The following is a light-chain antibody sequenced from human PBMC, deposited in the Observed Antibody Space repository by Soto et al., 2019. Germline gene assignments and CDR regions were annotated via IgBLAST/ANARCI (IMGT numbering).Light chain of an antibody. CDR2: DDA. V-gene: IGLV3-21*02. CDR1: NIGSKR. J-gene: IGLJ1*01. CDR3: QVWDSSSDHYV. Sequence: SYELTQPPSVSVAPGQTASISCGGDNIGSKRVHWNQQKPGQAPVLVLFDDADRPSGIPERFSGFNSGKTATLTISRVEARNEADYYCQVWDSSSDHYVFGTGTKVTVL.